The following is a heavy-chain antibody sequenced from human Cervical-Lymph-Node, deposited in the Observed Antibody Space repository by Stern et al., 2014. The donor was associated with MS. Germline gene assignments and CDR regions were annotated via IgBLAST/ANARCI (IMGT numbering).Heavy chain of an antibody. CDR3: VSPQEAAGYFDY. D-gene: IGHD3-10*01. CDR2: IYYRGST. J-gene: IGHJ4*02. V-gene: IGHV4-39*01. CDR1: GGSISSSSYY. Sequence: QLQLQESGPGLVKPSETLSLTCTVSGGSISSSSYYWGWIRQPPGKGLEWIGSIYYRGSTYYNPSLKNRVTISVATSKNQISLKLTSVTAADTAVYYCVSPQEAAGYFDYWGQGILVTVSS.